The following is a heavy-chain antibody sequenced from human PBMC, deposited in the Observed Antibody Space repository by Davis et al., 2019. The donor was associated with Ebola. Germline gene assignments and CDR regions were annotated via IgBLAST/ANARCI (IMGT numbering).Heavy chain of an antibody. V-gene: IGHV4-59*01. Sequence: GSLRLSCTVSGGSISSYYWSWIRQPPGKGLEWIGYIYYSGSTNYNPSLKSRVTISVDTSKNQFSLKLSSVTAADTAVYYCARGRAVAGTGGIYYYYYGMDVWGQGTTVTVSS. CDR1: GGSISSYY. J-gene: IGHJ6*02. D-gene: IGHD6-19*01. CDR3: ARGRAVAGTGGIYYYYYGMDV. CDR2: IYYSGST.